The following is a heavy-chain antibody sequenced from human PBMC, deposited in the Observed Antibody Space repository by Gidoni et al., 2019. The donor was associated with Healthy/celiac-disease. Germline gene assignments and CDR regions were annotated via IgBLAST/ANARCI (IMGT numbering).Heavy chain of an antibody. CDR1: GGSFSGYY. J-gene: IGHJ6*02. V-gene: IGHV4-34*01. CDR2: INHSGSN. Sequence: QVQLQQWGAGLLKPSEPLSLTCAVYGGSFSGYYWCWIRTPPGKGLEWIGKINHSGSNNYNPSLKGRVTISVDTSKNQFSLKLSAVTAADTAVYYCARGRRDFWSGYYQNYYYYYGMDVWSQGTTVTVSS. D-gene: IGHD3-3*01. CDR3: ARGRRDFWSGYYQNYYYYYGMDV.